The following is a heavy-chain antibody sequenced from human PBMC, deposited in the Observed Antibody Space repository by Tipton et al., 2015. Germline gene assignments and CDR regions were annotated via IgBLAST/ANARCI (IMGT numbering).Heavy chain of an antibody. CDR1: GDPISTGPYF. J-gene: IGHJ4*02. CDR3: ASYDYSNSYFDY. Sequence: TLSLTCTVSGDPISTGPYFWSWIRQHPGKGLEWIGYIHHSGNTYYNPSLKSRLTMAVDTSKNEFSLNLRSVTVADTAVYYCASYDYSNSYFDYWGQGTLVPVSS. D-gene: IGHD4-11*01. CDR2: IHHSGNT. V-gene: IGHV4-31*03.